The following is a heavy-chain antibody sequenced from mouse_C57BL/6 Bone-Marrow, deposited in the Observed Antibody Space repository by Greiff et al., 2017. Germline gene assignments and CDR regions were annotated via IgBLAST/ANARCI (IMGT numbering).Heavy chain of an antibody. D-gene: IGHD4-1*01. CDR2: IYPRDGST. CDR1: GYTFTSYD. V-gene: IGHV1-85*01. J-gene: IGHJ1*03. Sequence: QVQLQQSGPELVKPGASVKLSCKASGYTFTSYDINWVKQRPGQGLEWIGWIYPRDGSTKYNEKFKGKATLTVDTSSSTAYMELHSLTSEDSAVYFCARSGWDVRWYFDVWGTGTTVTVSS. CDR3: ARSGWDVRWYFDV.